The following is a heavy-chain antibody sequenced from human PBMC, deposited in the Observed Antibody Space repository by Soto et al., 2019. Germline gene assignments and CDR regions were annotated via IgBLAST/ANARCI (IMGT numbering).Heavy chain of an antibody. J-gene: IGHJ6*02. CDR1: GYSFANYW. CDR3: ARNRLRQYYYGMDV. CDR2: IYPGDSDT. D-gene: IGHD3-10*01. V-gene: IGHV5-51*01. Sequence: GESLKISCQGSGYSFANYWIAWVRQMPGKGLEWVGVIYPGDSDTRHSPSFRGQVTISADKSISHVYLQWSSLKASDTAMYYCARNRLRQYYYGMDVWGQGTTVTVSS.